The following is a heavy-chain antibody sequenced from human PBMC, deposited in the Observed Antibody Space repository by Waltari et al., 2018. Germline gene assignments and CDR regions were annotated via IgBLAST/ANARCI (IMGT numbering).Heavy chain of an antibody. Sequence: QVQLQESGPGLVKPSETLSLTCTVSGGSIRSYYWSWIRQPPGKGLEWIGYIYYSGSTNYNPSLKSRVTISVDTSKNQFSLKLSSVTAADTAVYYCARSGAFNAFDIWGQGTMVTVSS. CDR1: GGSIRSYY. V-gene: IGHV4-59*01. J-gene: IGHJ3*02. CDR2: IYYSGST. D-gene: IGHD3-10*01. CDR3: ARSGAFNAFDI.